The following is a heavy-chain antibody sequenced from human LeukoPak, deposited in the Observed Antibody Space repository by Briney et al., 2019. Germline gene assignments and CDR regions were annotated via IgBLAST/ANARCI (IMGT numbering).Heavy chain of an antibody. CDR3: ARDRRARPKAFDI. Sequence: SQTLSLTCTVSGGSISSGGYYWSWIRQHPGKGLEWIGYIYYSGSTYYNPSLKSRVTISVDTSKNQFSLKLSSVTAADTAVYYCARDRRARPKAFDIWGQGTMVTVSS. CDR1: GGSISSGGYY. V-gene: IGHV4-31*03. CDR2: IYYSGST. J-gene: IGHJ3*02. D-gene: IGHD6-6*01.